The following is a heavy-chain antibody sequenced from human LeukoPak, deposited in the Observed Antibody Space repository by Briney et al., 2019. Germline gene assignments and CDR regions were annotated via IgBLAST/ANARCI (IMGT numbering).Heavy chain of an antibody. CDR3: ARGGEVVVAPAFPFDY. CDR2: ISSSSSTI. CDR1: GFTFSSYS. Sequence: PGGSLRLSCAASGFTFSSYSMNWVRQAPGKGLERVSYISSSSSTIYYADSVKGRFTISRDNAKNSLYLQMNSLRAEDTAVYYCARGGEVVVAPAFPFDYWGQGTLVTVSS. D-gene: IGHD3-22*01. V-gene: IGHV3-48*01. J-gene: IGHJ4*02.